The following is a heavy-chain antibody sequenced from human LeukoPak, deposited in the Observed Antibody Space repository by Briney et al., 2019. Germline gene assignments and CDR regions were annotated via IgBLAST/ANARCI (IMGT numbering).Heavy chain of an antibody. Sequence: GGSLRLSCAASGFTVSSNYMSWVRQAPGKGLEWVSVIYSGGSTYYADSVKGRFTISRDNSKNTLYLQMNSLRAEDTAVYYCARDRGYGGYAHAFDIWGQGTMVTVSS. CDR3: ARDRGYGGYAHAFDI. CDR1: GFTVSSNY. V-gene: IGHV3-53*01. CDR2: IYSGGST. J-gene: IGHJ3*02. D-gene: IGHD5-12*01.